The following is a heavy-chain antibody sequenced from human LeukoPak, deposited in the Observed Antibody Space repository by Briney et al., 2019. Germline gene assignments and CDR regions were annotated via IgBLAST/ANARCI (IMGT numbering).Heavy chain of an antibody. D-gene: IGHD3-22*01. CDR2: ISAYNGNT. V-gene: IGHV1-18*01. CDR3: ARGIPYYYDSSGYSYGPPPYYFDY. CDR1: GYTFTSYG. J-gene: IGHJ4*02. Sequence: ASVKVSCKASGYTFTSYGISWVRQAPGQGLEWMGWISAYNGNTNYSQKLQGRVTMTTDTSTSTAYMELRSLRSDDTAVYYCARGIPYYYDSSGYSYGPPPYYFDYWGQGTLVTVSS.